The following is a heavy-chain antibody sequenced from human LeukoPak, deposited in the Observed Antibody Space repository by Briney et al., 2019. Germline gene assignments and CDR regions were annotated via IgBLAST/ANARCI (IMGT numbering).Heavy chain of an antibody. V-gene: IGHV1-8*01. D-gene: IGHD2-15*01. CDR3: ARGPPPYCSGGSCYSFLYFHH. Sequence: GASVKVSCKASGYTFTSYDINWVRQATGQGLEGMGWMNPNNGNTGYAQKFQGRVTMTRDTSITTAYLELTTLRSDDTAVYYCARGPPPYCSGGSCYSFLYFHHWGQGTLVTVSS. J-gene: IGHJ1*01. CDR2: MNPNNGNT. CDR1: GYTFTSYD.